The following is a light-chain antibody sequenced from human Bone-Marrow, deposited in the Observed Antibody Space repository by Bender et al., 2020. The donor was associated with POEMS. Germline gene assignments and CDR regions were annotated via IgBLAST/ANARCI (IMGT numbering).Light chain of an antibody. Sequence: QSALTQPRSVSGSPGQSVTLSCTGTSSDVGAYDFVSWYQQYPGKAPTLMIYDVRERPSGVPDRFSGSKSGNTASLTISGLQADDEGDYFCCSYAGNSYVFGTGTKVTVL. V-gene: IGLV2-11*01. CDR3: CSYAGNSYV. CDR1: SSDVGAYDF. CDR2: DVR. J-gene: IGLJ1*01.